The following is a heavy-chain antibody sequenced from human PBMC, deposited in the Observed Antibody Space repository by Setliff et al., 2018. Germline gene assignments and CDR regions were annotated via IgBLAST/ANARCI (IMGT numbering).Heavy chain of an antibody. J-gene: IGHJ3*02. CDR1: GGSITSHSYY. CDR2: IYYDGRT. D-gene: IGHD4-17*01. Sequence: TSETLSLTCTVSGGSITSHSYYWAWIRQPPGKGLEWTGSIYYDGRTFSHPSLRSRVTVSVDTSRSQFSLKLTSVTAADTAMYYCARVYGENDLPDIWGQGTMVTVSS. V-gene: IGHV4-39*07. CDR3: ARVYGENDLPDI.